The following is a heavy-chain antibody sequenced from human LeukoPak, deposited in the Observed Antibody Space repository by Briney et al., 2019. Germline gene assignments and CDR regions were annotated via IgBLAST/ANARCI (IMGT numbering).Heavy chain of an antibody. J-gene: IGHJ4*02. CDR3: AGGVYSSGWYYFDY. V-gene: IGHV4-34*01. D-gene: IGHD6-19*01. CDR1: GGSFSVYY. Sequence: KSSETLSLTCAVYGGSFSVYYWSWIRQPPGKGLEWIGEINHSGSTNYNPSLKSRVTISVDTSKNQFSLKLSSVTAADTAVYYCAGGVYSSGWYYFDYWGQGTLVTVSS. CDR2: INHSGST.